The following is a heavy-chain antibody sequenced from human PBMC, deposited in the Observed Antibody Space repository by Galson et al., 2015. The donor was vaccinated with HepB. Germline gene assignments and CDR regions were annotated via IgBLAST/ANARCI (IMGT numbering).Heavy chain of an antibody. Sequence: SLRLSCAASGFSFSAYGMHWVRQVPGKGLEWVAIISYDGMNEYYAESVKGRFTISRDNSKNKVFLQMESLRTEDTALYYCAKGGMSLSYQLLVDYFYYAMDVWGRGTT. J-gene: IGHJ6*02. V-gene: IGHV3-30*18. CDR2: ISYDGMNE. CDR3: AKGGMSLSYQLLVDYFYYAMDV. CDR1: GFSFSAYG. D-gene: IGHD1-1*01.